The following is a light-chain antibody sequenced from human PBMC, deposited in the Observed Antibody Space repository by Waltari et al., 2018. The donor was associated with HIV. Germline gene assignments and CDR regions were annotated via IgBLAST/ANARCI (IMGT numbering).Light chain of an antibody. CDR3: CSYAASSSYYV. V-gene: IGLV2-23*02. CDR1: NSDVWSHNL. J-gene: IGLJ1*01. Sequence: QSALPQPASVSVSPGQSLTISCTGTNSDVWSHNLFSWYQQHPGEAPKLMIFEVTKRPSGVSNRFSGSKSGNTASLTISGLQAEDEADYYCCSYAASSSYYVFGIGTKVTVL. CDR2: EVT.